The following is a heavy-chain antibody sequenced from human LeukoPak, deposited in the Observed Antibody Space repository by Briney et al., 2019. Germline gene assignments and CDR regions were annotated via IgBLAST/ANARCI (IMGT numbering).Heavy chain of an antibody. Sequence: GGSLRLSCAASGFTVSGNYMSWVRQTPGKGLEWVSLIHSGGSTYYADSVKGRFTISRDNSKNTLYLQMNSLRAEDTAVYYCARGMAVAGEFDYWGQGTLVTVS. CDR2: IHSGGST. CDR3: ARGMAVAGEFDY. J-gene: IGHJ4*02. CDR1: GFTVSGNY. D-gene: IGHD6-19*01. V-gene: IGHV3-53*01.